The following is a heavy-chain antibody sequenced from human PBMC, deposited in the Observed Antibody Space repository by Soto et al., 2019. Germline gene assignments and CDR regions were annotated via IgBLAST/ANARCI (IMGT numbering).Heavy chain of an antibody. J-gene: IGHJ5*02. V-gene: IGHV4-39*01. CDR2: MFYSGAT. CDR3: ARHKSGNDWLDP. D-gene: IGHD2-15*01. Sequence: QLQLHESGPGLVKPSETLSLTCTVSGGSISDISYCWGWIRQPPGKGLQWIGCMFYSGATYYNPSLKNRVTLSVDTSNNEFSLKLFSVIAPHTAVYYCARHKSGNDWLDPWGQGTLVTVSS. CDR1: GGSISDISYC.